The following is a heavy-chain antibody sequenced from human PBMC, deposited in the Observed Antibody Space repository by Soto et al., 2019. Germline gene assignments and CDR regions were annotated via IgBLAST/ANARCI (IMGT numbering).Heavy chain of an antibody. D-gene: IGHD2-15*01. CDR1: GFTFSSYS. V-gene: IGHV3-21*01. CDR3: GGNNYYYYGMDV. J-gene: IGHJ6*02. Sequence: EVQLVESGGGLVKPGGSLRLSCAASGFTFSSYSMNWVRQAPGKGLEWVSSISSSSSYIYYADSVKGRFTISRDNAKNSLYLQMNSLIAEDTAVYYCGGNNYYYYGMDVWGQGTTVTVSS. CDR2: ISSSSSYI.